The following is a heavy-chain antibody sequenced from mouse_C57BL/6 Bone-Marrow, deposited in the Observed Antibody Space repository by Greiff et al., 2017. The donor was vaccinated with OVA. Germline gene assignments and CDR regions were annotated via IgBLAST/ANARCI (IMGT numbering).Heavy chain of an antibody. Sequence: EVQRVESGGGLVKPGGSLKLSCAASGFTFSSYAMSWVRQTPEKRLEWVATISDGGSYTYYPDNVKGRFSISRDNAKNNLYLQMSHLKSEDTAMYYCARAYDGYYPYYFDYGGQGTTLTVSS. J-gene: IGHJ2*01. CDR3: ARAYDGYYPYYFDY. CDR1: GFTFSSYA. D-gene: IGHD2-3*01. CDR2: ISDGGSYT. V-gene: IGHV5-4*01.